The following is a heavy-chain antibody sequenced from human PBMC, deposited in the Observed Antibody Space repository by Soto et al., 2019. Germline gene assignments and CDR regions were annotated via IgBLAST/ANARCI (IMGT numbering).Heavy chain of an antibody. Sequence: EVQLLESGGGLVQPGGSLRLSCAASGFTFSSYAMSWVRQAPGKGLEWVSVISGSGDSTYYADSVRGRFTISRDNSKNTLXLQMNSLRAEDTAVYYCAKDRDGAAAGPTKFYGMDVWGQGTTVTVSS. CDR2: ISGSGDST. CDR1: GFTFSSYA. J-gene: IGHJ6*02. CDR3: AKDRDGAAAGPTKFYGMDV. D-gene: IGHD6-13*01. V-gene: IGHV3-23*01.